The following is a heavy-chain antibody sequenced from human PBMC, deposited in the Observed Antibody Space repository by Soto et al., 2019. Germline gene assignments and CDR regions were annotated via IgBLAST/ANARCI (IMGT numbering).Heavy chain of an antibody. J-gene: IGHJ4*02. CDR3: ARIVGLRLNDY. CDR1: GFTFNDYQ. CDR2: ISSTGSYA. D-gene: IGHD1-26*01. Sequence: QVQLVESGGGLVKPGGSLRLSCAVSGFTFNDYQMTWFRQAPGKGLEWVSRISSTGSYADYAASLKARLTVSRDHANNTVYLQMDSLRDEDTAVYFCARIVGLRLNDYWGQGTLVIVSS. V-gene: IGHV3-11*05.